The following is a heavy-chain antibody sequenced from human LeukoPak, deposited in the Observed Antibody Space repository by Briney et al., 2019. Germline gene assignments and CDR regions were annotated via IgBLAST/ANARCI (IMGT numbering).Heavy chain of an antibody. CDR2: IYYSGST. CDR3: ASLLYSSVGTY. D-gene: IGHD6-19*01. Sequence: SETLSLTCTVSGGSISSSSYYWGWIRQPPGKGLEWIGSIYYSGSTYYNPSLKSRVTISVDTSKNQFSPKLSSVTAADTAVYYCASLLYSSVGTYWGQGTLVTVSS. J-gene: IGHJ4*02. V-gene: IGHV4-39*07. CDR1: GGSISSSSYY.